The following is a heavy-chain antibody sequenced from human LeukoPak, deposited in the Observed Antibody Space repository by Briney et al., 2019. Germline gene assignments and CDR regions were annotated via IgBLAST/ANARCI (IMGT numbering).Heavy chain of an antibody. Sequence: SETLSLTCTVSGGSISSSSYYWGWIRQPPGKGLEWTGSIDHSGSTYYNPSLKSRVTISVDTSKNQFSLKLSSVTAADTAVYYCARGERNFDYWGQGTLVTVSS. V-gene: IGHV4-39*07. CDR2: IDHSGST. CDR3: ARGERNFDY. CDR1: GGSISSSSYY. J-gene: IGHJ4*02. D-gene: IGHD3-10*01.